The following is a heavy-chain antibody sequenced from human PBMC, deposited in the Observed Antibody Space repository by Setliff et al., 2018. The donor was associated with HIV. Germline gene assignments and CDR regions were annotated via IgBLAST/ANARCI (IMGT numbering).Heavy chain of an antibody. Sequence: LRLTCTLYGASFSGYFWSWIRQPPGKGLEWIGEINHAGSTNFNPSLKGRVTISVDMSKRQFSLHLTSVTAADTAVYYCATLSGPVDHWGQGTLVTVSS. CDR3: ATLSGPVDH. J-gene: IGHJ4*02. CDR1: GASFSGYF. D-gene: IGHD3-3*01. CDR2: INHAGST. V-gene: IGHV4-34*01.